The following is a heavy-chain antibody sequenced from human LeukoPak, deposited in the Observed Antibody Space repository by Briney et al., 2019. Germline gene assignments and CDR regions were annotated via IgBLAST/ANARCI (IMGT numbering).Heavy chain of an antibody. Sequence: GGSLRLSCAASGFTFGSHGMHWVRQAPGRGLEWITVIWNDGSNKNYVDSVKGRFIISRDNSKNTLYLQMNSLRDEDTAVYYCARGCGGSAACYIIDYWGQGTLVSVSS. CDR3: ARGCGGSAACYIIDY. D-gene: IGHD2-15*01. J-gene: IGHJ4*02. CDR2: IWNDGSNK. CDR1: GFTFGSHG. V-gene: IGHV3-33*01.